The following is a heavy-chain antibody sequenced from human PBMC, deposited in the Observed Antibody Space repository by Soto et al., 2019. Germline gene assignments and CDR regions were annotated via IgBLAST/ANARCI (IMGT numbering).Heavy chain of an antibody. CDR2: INAGNGNT. D-gene: IGHD6-19*01. V-gene: IGHV1-3*05. CDR3: ARAVAVPADLDY. J-gene: IGHJ4*02. CDR1: GYTFTGYA. Sequence: QVQLVQSGAEEKKPGASVKVSCKASGYTFTGYAMHWVRQAPGQRLEWMGWINAGNGNTKYSQKFQGRVTITRDTSASPAYMELSSLRSEDTAVYYCARAVAVPADLDYWGQGTLVTVSS.